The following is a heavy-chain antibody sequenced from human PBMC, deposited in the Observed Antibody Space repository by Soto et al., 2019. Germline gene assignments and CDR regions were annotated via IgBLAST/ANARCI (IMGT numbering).Heavy chain of an antibody. CDR2: INPNSGAT. D-gene: IGHD3-16*01. CDR3: ARGGGTTLAPLP. Sequence: ASVKVSCKASGYTFTGNFMHWVRQAPGEGLEWMGWINPNSGATKYATKFQGRVTMTRDTSNRTAYLELSRLTSDDTAIYYCARGGGTTLAPLPWGQGTPVTVSS. V-gene: IGHV1-2*02. CDR1: GYTFTGNF. J-gene: IGHJ5*02.